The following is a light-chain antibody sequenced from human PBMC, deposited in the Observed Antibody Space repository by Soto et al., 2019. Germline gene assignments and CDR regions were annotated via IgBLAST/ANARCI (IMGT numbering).Light chain of an antibody. CDR1: QSIDSW. J-gene: IGKJ1*01. CDR2: TTS. V-gene: IGKV1-5*03. CDR3: QQYHTWWT. Sequence: DIQMTQSPSTLSASVGDSVTITCRASQSIDSWLAWYQQKSGKAPKLLIYTTSILESGVPSRFSGSGSGTEFTLTICGLQPDDFATYYCQQYHTWWTFGQGTKVDIK.